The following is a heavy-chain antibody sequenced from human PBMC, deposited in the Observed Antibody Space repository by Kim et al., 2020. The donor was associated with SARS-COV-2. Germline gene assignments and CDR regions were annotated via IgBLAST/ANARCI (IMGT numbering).Heavy chain of an antibody. D-gene: IGHD2-15*01. CDR1: GFTFSHFL. CDR3: TRSLEHCGGGNCD. V-gene: IGHV3-30*03. CDR2: MSYDRRHE. Sequence: LSLTCAASGFTFSHFLMYWVRQAPGKGLEWVAVMSYDRRHEYYADFVKGRFTVSRDDSRNTLYLQMNSLRPEDTAVYYCTRSLEHCGGGNCDWG. J-gene: IGHJ1*01.